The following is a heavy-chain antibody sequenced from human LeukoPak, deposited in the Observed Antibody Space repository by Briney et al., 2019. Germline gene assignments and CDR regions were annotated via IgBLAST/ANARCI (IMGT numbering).Heavy chain of an antibody. D-gene: IGHD3-10*01. CDR1: GFTFSSNS. Sequence: GGSLRLSCTVFGFTFSSNSMSWVRQAPGKGLEWVSFIYSANTHYSDSVKGRLTISRDNSKNTLYLQMNSLRAEDTAVYYCAKDESMVRGVIDDWGQGTLVSVSS. CDR3: AKDESMVRGVIDD. CDR2: IYSANT. V-gene: IGHV3-53*01. J-gene: IGHJ4*02.